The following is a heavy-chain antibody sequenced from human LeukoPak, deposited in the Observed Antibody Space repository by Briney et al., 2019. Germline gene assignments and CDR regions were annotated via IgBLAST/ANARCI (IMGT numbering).Heavy chain of an antibody. CDR3: AKESPVGATIYPDQNY. Sequence: GGSLRLSCAASGFTFGSYAMHWVRQAHGQGLERVSAISGSGGSTYYADSVKGRFTISRDNSKNTLYLQMNSLRAEETAVYYCAKESPVGATIYPDQNYWGQGTLVTVSS. J-gene: IGHJ4*02. CDR2: ISGSGGST. V-gene: IGHV3-23*01. CDR1: GFTFGSYA. D-gene: IGHD1-26*01.